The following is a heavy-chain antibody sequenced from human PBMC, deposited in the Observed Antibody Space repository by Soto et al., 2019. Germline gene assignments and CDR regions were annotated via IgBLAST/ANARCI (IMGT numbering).Heavy chain of an antibody. V-gene: IGHV1-18*01. CDR1: GYTFTSYG. CDR2: ISAYNGNT. Sequence: ASVKVSCKASGYTFTSYGIGWVRQAPGQGLEWMGWISAYNGNTNYAQKLQGRVTMTTDTSTSTAYMELRSLRSDDTAVYYCARESRAVYCSGGSCYVDYWGQGTLVTVSS. D-gene: IGHD2-15*01. CDR3: ARESRAVYCSGGSCYVDY. J-gene: IGHJ4*02.